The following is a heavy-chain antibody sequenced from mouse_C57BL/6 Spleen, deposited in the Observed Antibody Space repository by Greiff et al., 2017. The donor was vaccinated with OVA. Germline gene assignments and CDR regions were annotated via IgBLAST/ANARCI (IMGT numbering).Heavy chain of an antibody. Sequence: VQLQQSGAELVRPGASVTLSCKASGYTFTDYEMHWVKQTPVHGLEWIGAIDPETGGTAYNQKFKGKAILTADKSSSTAYMELRSLTSEDSAVYYCTRRPHYYGSTYFDYWGQGTTLTVSS. CDR2: IDPETGGT. D-gene: IGHD1-1*01. J-gene: IGHJ2*01. CDR1: GYTFTDYE. CDR3: TRRPHYYGSTYFDY. V-gene: IGHV1-15*01.